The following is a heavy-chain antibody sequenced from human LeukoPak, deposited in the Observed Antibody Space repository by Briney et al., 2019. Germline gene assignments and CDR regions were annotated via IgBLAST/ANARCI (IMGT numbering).Heavy chain of an antibody. CDR1: GFTFSSYG. Sequence: PGGSLRLSCAASGFTFSSYGMRWVRQAPGKGLEWVSAISGSGATTYYADSVKGRFTISRDNSKNTLYIQMRRLRAEDTAVYYCAKSGSGNSSHYHYGMDAWGQGTTVIVSS. D-gene: IGHD3-10*01. V-gene: IGHV3-23*01. CDR2: ISGSGATT. CDR3: AKSGSGNSSHYHYGMDA. J-gene: IGHJ6*02.